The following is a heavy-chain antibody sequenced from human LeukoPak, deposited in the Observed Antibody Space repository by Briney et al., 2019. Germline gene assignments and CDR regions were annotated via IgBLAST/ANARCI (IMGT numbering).Heavy chain of an antibody. D-gene: IGHD4-23*01. CDR2: IKADGSEK. Sequence: GGSLRLSCSVSGFTFSNYWMNWVRQAPGKGLEWVANIKADGSEKYYVDSVKGRFTISRDNAKNSLHLQMNSLSVEDTAVYYCASTNSLDYWGQGILVTVSS. CDR1: GFTFSNYW. CDR3: ASTNSLDY. J-gene: IGHJ4*02. V-gene: IGHV3-7*01.